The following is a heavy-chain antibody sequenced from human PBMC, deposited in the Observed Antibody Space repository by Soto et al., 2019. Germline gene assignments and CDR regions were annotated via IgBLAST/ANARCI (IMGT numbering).Heavy chain of an antibody. V-gene: IGHV3-23*01. D-gene: IGHD4-4*01. CDR3: AKDPSSTVGLLGIDY. CDR1: GFTFSSYA. J-gene: IGHJ4*02. CDR2: ISGSGGST. Sequence: GGSLRLSCAASGFTFSSYAMSWVRQAPGKGLEWVSAISGSGGSTYYADSVKGRFTISRDNSKNTLYLQMNSLRAEDTAVYYCAKDPSSTVGLLGIDYWGQGTLVTVSS.